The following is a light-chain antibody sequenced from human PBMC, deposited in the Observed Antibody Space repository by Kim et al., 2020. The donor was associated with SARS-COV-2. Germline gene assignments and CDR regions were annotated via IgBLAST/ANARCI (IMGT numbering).Light chain of an antibody. V-gene: IGKV3-20*01. J-gene: IGKJ2*01. Sequence: EIVLTQSPGTLSLSPGERATLSCRASQSVSTSYLAWYQQKPGQAPRLLIYGAFRRATDIPDRFNGSGSGTDFTLTISRLEPEDFAVYYCQQYGSSHPYTFGQGTKLEIK. CDR1: QSVSTSY. CDR3: QQYGSSHPYT. CDR2: GAF.